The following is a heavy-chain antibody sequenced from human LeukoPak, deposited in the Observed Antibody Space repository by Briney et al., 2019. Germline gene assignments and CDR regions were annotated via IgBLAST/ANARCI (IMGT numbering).Heavy chain of an antibody. CDR1: GSSISSNVY. Sequence: SETLSLTCTVSGSSISSNVYWGWIRQPPGKGLEWIGSIYHSGTTYDNPSLKSRVTMSVDTSKNQFSLKLSSVTAADTAVYYCARDSGTTGEVKFDPWGQGTLVTVSS. CDR2: IYHSGTT. CDR3: ARDSGTTGEVKFDP. J-gene: IGHJ5*02. V-gene: IGHV4-38-2*02. D-gene: IGHD3-10*01.